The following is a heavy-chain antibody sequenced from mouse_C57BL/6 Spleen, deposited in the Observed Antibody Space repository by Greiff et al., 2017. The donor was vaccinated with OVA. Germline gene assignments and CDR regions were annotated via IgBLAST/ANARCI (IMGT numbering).Heavy chain of an antibody. J-gene: IGHJ4*01. V-gene: IGHV1-54*01. Sequence: VQLHQSGAELVRPGTSVKVSCKASGYAFTNYLIEWVKQRPGQGLEWIGVINPGSGGTNYNEKFKGKATLTADKSSSTAYMQLSSLTSEDSAVYFCARSDSNNAMDYWGQGTSVTVSS. CDR1: GYAFTNYL. CDR2: INPGSGGT. CDR3: ARSDSNNAMDY. D-gene: IGHD2-5*01.